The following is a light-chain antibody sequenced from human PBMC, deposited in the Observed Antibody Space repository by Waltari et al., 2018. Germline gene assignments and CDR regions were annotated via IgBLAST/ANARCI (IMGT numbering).Light chain of an antibody. V-gene: IGKV3-11*01. CDR3: QQRSLWPRT. CDR2: DVY. J-gene: IGKJ1*01. Sequence: EIVLTQSPATLSLSPGDTGTLSCRASQDISTDLAWNQHRPGQPPRLLVYDVYNRAAGIPPRFSGSGSGTDFTLTISSLEPEDLAVYFCQQRSLWPRTFGPGTKVEI. CDR1: QDISTD.